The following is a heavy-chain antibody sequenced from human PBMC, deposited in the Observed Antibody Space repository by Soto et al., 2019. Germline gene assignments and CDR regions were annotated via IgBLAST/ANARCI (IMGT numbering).Heavy chain of an antibody. CDR2: ISGSGGST. CDR1: GFTFSSYA. J-gene: IGHJ4*02. CDR3: AKDWGKEYSSSGYYFDY. V-gene: IGHV3-23*01. Sequence: PGGSLRLSCAASGFTFSSYAMSWVRQAPGKGLEWVSAISGSGGSTYYADSVKGRFTISRDNSKNTLYLQMNSLRAEDTAVYYCAKDWGKEYSSSGYYFDYWGQGTLVTVSS. D-gene: IGHD6-6*01.